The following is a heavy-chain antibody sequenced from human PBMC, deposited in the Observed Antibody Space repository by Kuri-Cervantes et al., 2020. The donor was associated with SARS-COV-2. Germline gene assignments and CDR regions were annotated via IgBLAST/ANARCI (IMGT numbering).Heavy chain of an antibody. V-gene: IGHV4-59*08. CDR1: GGSISSYY. D-gene: IGHD3-16*01. J-gene: IGHJ4*02. Sequence: GSLRLSCTVSGGSISSYYWSWTRQPPGKGLEWIGYIYYSGSTYYNPSLKSRVTISVDTSKNQFSLKLSSVTAADTAVYYCARLFRGDFDYWGQGTLVTVSS. CDR2: IYYSGST. CDR3: ARLFRGDFDY.